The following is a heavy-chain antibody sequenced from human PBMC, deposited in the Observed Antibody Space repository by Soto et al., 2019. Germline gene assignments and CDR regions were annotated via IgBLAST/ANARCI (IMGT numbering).Heavy chain of an antibody. J-gene: IGHJ5*02. D-gene: IGHD3-22*01. CDR2: IYPGDSDT. CDR1: GYSFTSYW. CDR3: ARTYYYDSSGYWWFDP. V-gene: IGHV5-51*01. Sequence: GESLKISCKGSGYSFTSYWIGWVRQMPGKGLEWMGIIYPGDSDTRYSPSFQGQATISADKSISTAYLQWSSLKASDTAMYYCARTYYYDSSGYWWFDPWGQGNLVTVSS.